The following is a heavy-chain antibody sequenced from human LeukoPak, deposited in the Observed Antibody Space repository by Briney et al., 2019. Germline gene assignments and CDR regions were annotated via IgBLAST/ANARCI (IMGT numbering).Heavy chain of an antibody. V-gene: IGHV1-2*02. CDR2: INPNSGGT. Sequence: ASVKVSCKASGYTFTGCYMHWVRQAPGQGLEWMGWINPNSGGTNYAQKFQGRVTMTRDTSISTAYMELSRLRSDDTAVYYCARAQTLRFLWFGERGWFDYWGQGTLVTVSS. CDR3: ARAQTLRFLWFGERGWFDY. J-gene: IGHJ4*02. CDR1: GYTFTGCY. D-gene: IGHD3-10*01.